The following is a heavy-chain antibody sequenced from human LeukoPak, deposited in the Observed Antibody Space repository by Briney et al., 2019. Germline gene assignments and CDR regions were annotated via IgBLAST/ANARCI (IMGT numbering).Heavy chain of an antibody. CDR1: GYTFTGYY. CDR3: ARDPPNIVVVPAAPSGWFDP. V-gene: IGHV1-2*02. J-gene: IGHJ5*02. Sequence: ASVKVSCKASGYTFTGYYMHWVRQAPGQGLEWMGWINPNSGGTNYAQKFQGRVTMTRDTSISTAYMELSRLRSDDTAVYYCARDPPNIVVVPAAPSGWFDPWGQGTLVTDSS. CDR2: INPNSGGT. D-gene: IGHD2-2*01.